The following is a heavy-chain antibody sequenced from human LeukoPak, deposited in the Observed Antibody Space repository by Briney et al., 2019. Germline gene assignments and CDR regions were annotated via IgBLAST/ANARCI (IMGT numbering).Heavy chain of an antibody. Sequence: ASVKVSCKASGYIFDIYALIWVRQAPGQGLELMGWISTNTGNPTYAQGFTGRFVFSLDTSVSTAYLQISSLKAEDTAVYYCARDYTLTLGTTSYFQHWGQGTLVTVSS. D-gene: IGHD1-7*01. CDR3: ARDYTLTLGTTSYFQH. CDR1: GYIFDIYA. J-gene: IGHJ1*01. CDR2: ISTNTGNP. V-gene: IGHV7-4-1*02.